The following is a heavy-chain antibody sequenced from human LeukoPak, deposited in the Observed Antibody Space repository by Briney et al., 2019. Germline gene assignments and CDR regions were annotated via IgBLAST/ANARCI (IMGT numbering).Heavy chain of an antibody. V-gene: IGHV3-7*05. Sequence: GGSLRLSCAASGFTFSTYWMSWVRQAPGKGLEWVANIDQGGTERYVDSVKGRFTISRDNAKNSLYLQMNSLRAEDTSVYYCARELTGGGYFDCWGQGTLVTVSS. CDR2: IDQGGTER. CDR1: GFTFSTYW. CDR3: ARELTGGGYFDC. J-gene: IGHJ4*02.